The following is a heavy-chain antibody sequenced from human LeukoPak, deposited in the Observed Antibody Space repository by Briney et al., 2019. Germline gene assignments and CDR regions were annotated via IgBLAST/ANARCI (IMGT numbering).Heavy chain of an antibody. D-gene: IGHD6-19*01. V-gene: IGHV4-34*01. CDR1: GGSFSGYY. CDR2: INHSGST. J-gene: IGHJ4*02. Sequence: PSETLSPTCSVYGGSFSGYYWSWIRRPPGKGLEWIGEINHSGSTNYNPSLKSRVTISVDTSKNQFSLKLSSVTAADTAVYYCARRRAVAASFDYWGQGTLVTVSS. CDR3: ARRRAVAASFDY.